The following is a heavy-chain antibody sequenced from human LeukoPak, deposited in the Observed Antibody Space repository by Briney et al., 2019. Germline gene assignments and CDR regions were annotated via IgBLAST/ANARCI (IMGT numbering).Heavy chain of an antibody. CDR1: GYSFTSYW. CDR3: ATIGDITMVRGVAKPFDY. J-gene: IGHJ4*02. D-gene: IGHD3-10*01. V-gene: IGHV5-10-1*01. CDR2: IDPSDSYT. Sequence: GESLKISCKGSGYSFTSYWISGGREMPGKGLEWMGRIDPSDSYTNYSPSFQGHVTISADKSISTAYLQWSSLQASDTAMYYCATIGDITMVRGVAKPFDYWGQGTLVTVSS.